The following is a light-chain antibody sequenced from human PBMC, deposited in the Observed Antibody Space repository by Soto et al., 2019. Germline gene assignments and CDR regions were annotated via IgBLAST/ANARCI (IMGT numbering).Light chain of an antibody. Sequence: QLVLTQSPSASASLGASVKLTCTLSSGHSSYAIAWHQQQPEKGPRYLMKLNSDGSHSKGDGIPDRFSGSSSGAERYLTISGLQSADEADYYCQTWGTGIVFGGGTKVTVL. CDR2: LNSDGSH. CDR1: SGHSSYA. J-gene: IGLJ3*02. V-gene: IGLV4-69*01. CDR3: QTWGTGIV.